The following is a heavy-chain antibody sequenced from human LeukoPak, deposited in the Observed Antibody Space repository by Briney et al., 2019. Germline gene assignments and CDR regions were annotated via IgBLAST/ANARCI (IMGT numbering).Heavy chain of an antibody. CDR1: GFTVISNS. CDR2: FSGGGGST. CDR3: ATSGLSRFGF. D-gene: IGHD2/OR15-2a*01. Sequence: PGGSLRLSCTVSGFTVISNSWSWVRQAPGKGLEWVSAFSGGGGSTYYADSVKGRFTISRDNSKNTLYLQMNSLRAEDTAVYFCATSGLSRFGFWGQGTLVTVSS. V-gene: IGHV3-23*01. J-gene: IGHJ4*02.